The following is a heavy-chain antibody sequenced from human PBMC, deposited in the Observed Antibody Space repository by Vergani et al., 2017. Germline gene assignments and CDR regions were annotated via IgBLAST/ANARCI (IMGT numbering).Heavy chain of an antibody. Sequence: EVQLVESGGGLVQPGGSLRLSCAASGFIFSSYEMDWVRQAPGKGLEWISYISSSGSTIYYADSVKGRFTISIDYAKKSLYLHMNSLRAEDTAVYYCARDHLPGYSSSWYGGFDYWGQGTLVTVSS. CDR1: GFIFSSYE. D-gene: IGHD6-13*01. CDR3: ARDHLPGYSSSWYGGFDY. V-gene: IGHV3-48*03. CDR2: ISSSGSTI. J-gene: IGHJ4*02.